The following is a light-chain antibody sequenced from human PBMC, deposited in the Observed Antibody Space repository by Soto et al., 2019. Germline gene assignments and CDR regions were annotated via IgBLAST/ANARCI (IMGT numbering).Light chain of an antibody. CDR1: QNISNY. CDR2: DVS. J-gene: IGKJ1*01. CDR3: QQYGSSSWT. V-gene: IGKV3-11*01. Sequence: IVLTQSPASLSLSAGERVTLTCRASQNISNYLIWYQQKPGKAPKLLIYDVSNRAAGIPARFSGSGSGTDFTLTISSLEPEDFAVYYCQQYGSSSWTFGQGTKVDIK.